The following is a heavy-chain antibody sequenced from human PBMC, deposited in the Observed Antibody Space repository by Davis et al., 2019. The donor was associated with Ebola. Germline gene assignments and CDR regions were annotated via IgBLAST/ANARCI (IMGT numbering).Heavy chain of an antibody. D-gene: IGHD5-18*01. CDR1: GGSFSGYY. V-gene: IGHV4-34*01. Sequence: SETLSLTCAVYGGSFSGYYWSWIRQPPGKGLEWIGEINHSGSTNYNPSLKSRVTISVDTSKNQFSLKLSSVTAADTAVYYCARDRGYSYGGSFYYYYYGMDVWGQGTTVTVSS. CDR2: INHSGST. J-gene: IGHJ6*02. CDR3: ARDRGYSYGGSFYYYYYGMDV.